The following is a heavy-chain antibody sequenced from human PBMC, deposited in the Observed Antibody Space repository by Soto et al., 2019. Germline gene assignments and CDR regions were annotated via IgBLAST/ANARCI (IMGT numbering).Heavy chain of an antibody. CDR2: IYPGDSDT. J-gene: IGHJ4*02. D-gene: IGHD2-2*02. V-gene: IGHV5-51*01. CDR1: GYSFTSYW. CDR3: ARGKLYTNDY. Sequence: GESLKISCKGSGYSFTSYWIGWVRQMPGKGLEWMGIIYPGDSDTRYSPSFQGQVTISADKSISTAYMELSSLRSEDTAVYYCARGKLYTNDYWGQGTLVTVSS.